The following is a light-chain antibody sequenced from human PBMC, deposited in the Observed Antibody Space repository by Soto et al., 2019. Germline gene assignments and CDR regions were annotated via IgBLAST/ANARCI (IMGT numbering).Light chain of an antibody. CDR3: QQLTDWPPQWT. CDR2: DAS. Sequence: EVVLTHSPDTLSLPPGERATLSCRASQRISSYLAWYQQKPGQAPRLLIYDASSRATGIPARFSGSGSGTDFTLTSSSLEPEDFAVYYCQQLTDWPPQWTFGQGTKVDIK. CDR1: QRISSY. V-gene: IGKV3-11*01. J-gene: IGKJ1*01.